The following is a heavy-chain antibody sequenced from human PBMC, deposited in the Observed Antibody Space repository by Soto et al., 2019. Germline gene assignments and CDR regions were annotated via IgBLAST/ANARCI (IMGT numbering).Heavy chain of an antibody. J-gene: IGHJ6*02. CDR3: ARENDFWSGPEGVRAYGMDV. CDR1: GFTFSSYA. D-gene: IGHD3-3*01. Sequence: GGSLRLSCAASGFTFSSYAMSWVRQAPGKGLEWVSAISGSGGSTYYADSVKGRFTISRDNSKDTLYLQMNSLRAEDTAVYYCARENDFWSGPEGVRAYGMDVWGQGTTVTVSS. CDR2: ISGSGGST. V-gene: IGHV3-23*01.